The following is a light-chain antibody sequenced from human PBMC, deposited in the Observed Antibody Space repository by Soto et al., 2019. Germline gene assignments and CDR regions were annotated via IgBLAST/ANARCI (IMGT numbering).Light chain of an antibody. J-gene: IGLJ3*02. CDR1: SSEFGNYNL. Sequence: QSALTQPASVSGSPGQSTTISCTGTSSEFGNYNLVSWYQKHPDKAPKLIIYEGSKRPSGVSNRFYGSNLGKTSSLTISGLQAEDEADYHCCAYAVSSTFVFGGGTKLTVL. CDR2: EGS. V-gene: IGLV2-23*03. CDR3: CAYAVSSTFV.